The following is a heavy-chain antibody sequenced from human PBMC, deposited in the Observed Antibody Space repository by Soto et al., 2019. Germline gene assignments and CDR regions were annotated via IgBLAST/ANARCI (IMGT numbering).Heavy chain of an antibody. CDR2: INTDNGDT. D-gene: IGHD6-13*01. V-gene: IGHV1-18*01. CDR1: GYTFSTFG. J-gene: IGHJ4*02. CDR3: XXXXTAAGTGEXXX. Sequence: QVQLVQSGAEVKKPGASVRLSCKPSGYTFSTFGITWVRQAPGQGLEWMGWINTDNGDTNYAKNFQGRVTMTTDTSTNTAYMELRSLRYDDTXXXXXXXXXTAAGTGEXXXXGQG.